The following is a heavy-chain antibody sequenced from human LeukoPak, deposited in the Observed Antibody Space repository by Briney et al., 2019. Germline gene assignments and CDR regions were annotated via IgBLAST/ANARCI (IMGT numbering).Heavy chain of an antibody. V-gene: IGHV3-53*01. Sequence: GGSLRLSCAASGFTVSSNYMSWVRQAPGKGLEWVSVIYSGGSTYYADSVKGRFTISRANSENTLYLQMNNLRAEDTAVYYCAKATGYLLWGQGTLVTVPS. CDR3: AKATGYLL. CDR1: GFTVSSNY. D-gene: IGHD1-14*01. J-gene: IGHJ4*02. CDR2: IYSGGST.